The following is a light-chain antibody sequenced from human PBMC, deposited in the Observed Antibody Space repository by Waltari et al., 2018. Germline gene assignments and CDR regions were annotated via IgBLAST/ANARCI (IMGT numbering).Light chain of an antibody. V-gene: IGKV1-12*01. J-gene: IGKJ5*01. CDR3: QQANSFPLT. CDR1: QDIRTS. CDR2: VAS. Sequence: DIQMTQSPSSVSASIGDRVTIPCRASQDIRTSLAWYQQKPGKAPKLLIFVASSLQSGVPPRFSGSGSGTDFTLTINSLQPEDFASYYCQQANSFPLTFGQGTRLEIK.